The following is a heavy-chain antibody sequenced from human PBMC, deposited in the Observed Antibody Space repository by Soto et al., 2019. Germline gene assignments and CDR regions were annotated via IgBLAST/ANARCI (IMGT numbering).Heavy chain of an antibody. CDR1: VGSFTGHF. CDR2: VSHSGNT. Sequence: PSQTRSLTCTVSVGSFTGHFWSWVRQPPGKGLEWTGQVSHSGNTKYYPSLRRRVTLSVSSSKHQISRALTSVTDAETDVYYCARAKFASTGWNQFDIWGQGTMVTASS. D-gene: IGHD1-1*01. V-gene: IGHV4-34*01. CDR3: ARAKFASTGWNQFDI. J-gene: IGHJ4*02.